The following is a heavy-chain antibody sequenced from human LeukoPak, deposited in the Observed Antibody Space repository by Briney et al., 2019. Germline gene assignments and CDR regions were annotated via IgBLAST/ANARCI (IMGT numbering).Heavy chain of an antibody. CDR1: GVTFSSYS. J-gene: IGHJ4*02. Sequence: GGSLRLSCAASGVTFSSYSMNWVRQAPGKGLEWVASISSSSSYIYYADSVNGRFTISRDNAKNSLYLQMNSLRAEDTAVYYCARDLEVRGVIIRNFDYWGQGTLVSVFS. D-gene: IGHD3-10*01. CDR2: ISSSSSYI. CDR3: ARDLEVRGVIIRNFDY. V-gene: IGHV3-21*01.